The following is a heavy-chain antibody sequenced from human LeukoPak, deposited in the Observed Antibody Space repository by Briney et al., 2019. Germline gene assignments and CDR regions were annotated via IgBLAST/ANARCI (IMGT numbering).Heavy chain of an antibody. Sequence: ASVKVSCKASGYTFSDYHMHWVRQAPGQGLEWMGWINPNSGGTIYAQKFQGRVTMTRDTSITTAYMELSRLRSDDTAVYYCARGRAPGDPFDIWGQGTMVTVSS. CDR1: GYTFSDYH. CDR3: ARGRAPGDPFDI. V-gene: IGHV1-2*02. D-gene: IGHD1-26*01. CDR2: INPNSGGT. J-gene: IGHJ3*02.